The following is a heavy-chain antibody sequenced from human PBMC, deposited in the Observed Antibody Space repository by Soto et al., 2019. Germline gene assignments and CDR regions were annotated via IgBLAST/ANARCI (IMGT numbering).Heavy chain of an antibody. J-gene: IGHJ4*02. CDR1: GGSISSCY. D-gene: IGHD6-6*01. CDR2: IYYSGST. Sequence: PSETLSLTCTVSGGSISSCYWSWIRQPPGKGLEWIEYIYYSGSTNYNPSLKSRVTTSVDTSKNQFSLKLSSVTTADMAVYYCERRVATRQMGYYFDYWGQRTLGTVP. CDR3: ERRVATRQMGYYFDY. V-gene: IGHV4-59*01.